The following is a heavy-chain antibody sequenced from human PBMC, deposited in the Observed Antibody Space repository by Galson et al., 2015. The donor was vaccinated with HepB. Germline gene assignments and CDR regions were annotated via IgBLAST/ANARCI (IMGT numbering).Heavy chain of an antibody. Sequence: SLRLSCAASGFTFSSYSMNWVRQAPGKGLEWVSYISSSSSTIYYADSVKGRFTISRDNAKNSLYLQMNSLRAEDTAVYYCARDPPLGGVYYYYGMDVWGQGTTVTVSS. CDR3: ARDPPLGGVYYYYGMDV. CDR1: GFTFSSYS. D-gene: IGHD3-16*01. CDR2: ISSSSSTI. J-gene: IGHJ6*02. V-gene: IGHV3-48*01.